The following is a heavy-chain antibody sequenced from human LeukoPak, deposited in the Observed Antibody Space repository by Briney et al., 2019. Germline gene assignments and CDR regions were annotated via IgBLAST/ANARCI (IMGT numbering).Heavy chain of an antibody. J-gene: IGHJ6*02. D-gene: IGHD6-6*01. Sequence: ASVKVSCKASGYTFTSYYMHWVRQAPGQGLEWMGIINPSGGSTSYAQKFQGRVTMTRDTSTSTVYMELSSLRSEDTAVYYCASSISAYSSSWGAYYYGMDVWGQGTTVTVSS. CDR2: INPSGGST. CDR1: GYTFTSYY. V-gene: IGHV1-46*01. CDR3: ASSISAYSSSWGAYYYGMDV.